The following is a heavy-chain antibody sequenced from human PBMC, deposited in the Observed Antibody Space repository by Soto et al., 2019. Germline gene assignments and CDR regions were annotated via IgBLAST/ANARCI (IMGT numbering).Heavy chain of an antibody. CDR2: IIPILGIA. CDR1: GGTFSSYT. J-gene: IGHJ4*02. D-gene: IGHD5-12*01. V-gene: IGHV1-69*08. Sequence: QVQLVQSGAEVKKPGSSVKVSCKASGGTFSSYTISWVRQAPGQGLEWMGRIIPILGIANYAQKFQGRVTITADKSTSTAYMELSSLRSEDTAVYYCARERSGYPIDCLDYWGQGTLVTVSS. CDR3: ARERSGYPIDCLDY.